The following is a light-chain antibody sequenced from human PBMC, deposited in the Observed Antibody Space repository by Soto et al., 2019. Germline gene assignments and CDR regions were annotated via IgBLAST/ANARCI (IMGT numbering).Light chain of an antibody. CDR1: MRDVGAYNL. J-gene: IGLJ2*01. V-gene: IGLV2-14*01. CDR3: NSYTNSSAVV. Sequence: QSVLTQPASVSGSAGQSITISCSGTMRDVGAYNLVPWYQQHPGTAPKLIIYEVRNRPSGISSRFSGSRSGNTASLTISGLQPEDEGDYYCNSYTNSSAVVFGGGTKVTVL. CDR2: EVR.